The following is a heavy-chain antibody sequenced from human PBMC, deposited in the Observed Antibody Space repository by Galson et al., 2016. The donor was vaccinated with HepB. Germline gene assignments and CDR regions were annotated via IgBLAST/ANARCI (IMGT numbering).Heavy chain of an antibody. CDR2: ISRSSSTI. Sequence: SLRLSCAASGFTFSNYSMNWVRQAPGKGLEWVSYISRSSSTINYADCVKGRFTIYRDNAKNSLYLQMDSLRAEDTAVYYCARVGGYGVLASYWGQGTLVTVSS. CDR3: ARVGGYGVLASY. J-gene: IGHJ4*02. CDR1: GFTFSNYS. D-gene: IGHD4-17*01. V-gene: IGHV3-48*04.